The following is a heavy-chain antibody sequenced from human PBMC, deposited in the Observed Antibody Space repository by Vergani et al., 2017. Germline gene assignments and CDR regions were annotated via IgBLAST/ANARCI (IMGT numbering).Heavy chain of an antibody. D-gene: IGHD3-22*01. V-gene: IGHV3-23*01. J-gene: IGHJ3*02. CDR1: GFTFSSYA. CDR3: AKRAMIVREPQGNPGAFDI. Sequence: EVQLLESGGGLVQPGGSLRLSCAASGFTFSSYAMSWVRQAPGKGVEWVSAISGSGGSTYYADSGKGRFTIARDNSKNTLYLQMNSLRAEDTAVYYCAKRAMIVREPQGNPGAFDIWGQGTMVTVSS. CDR2: ISGSGGST.